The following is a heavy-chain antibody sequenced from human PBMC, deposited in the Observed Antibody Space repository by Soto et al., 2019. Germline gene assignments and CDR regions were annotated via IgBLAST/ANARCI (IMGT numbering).Heavy chain of an antibody. D-gene: IGHD6-13*01. CDR2: INHSGST. Sequence: SETLSLTCAVYGGSFSGYYWSWIRQPPGKGLEWIGEINHSGSTNYNPSLKSRVTISVDTSKNQFSLKLSSVTAADTAVYYCARGPYSSSWKVYYYGMDVWGQGTTVTVSS. CDR1: GGSFSGYY. CDR3: ARGPYSSSWKVYYYGMDV. J-gene: IGHJ6*02. V-gene: IGHV4-34*01.